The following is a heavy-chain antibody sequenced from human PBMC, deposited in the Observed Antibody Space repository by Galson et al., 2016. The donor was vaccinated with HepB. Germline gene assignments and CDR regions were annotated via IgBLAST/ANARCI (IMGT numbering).Heavy chain of an antibody. D-gene: IGHD3-16*01. CDR1: GGSISSGGCY. CDR3: ARDKKGGVIADRLFDP. CDR2: IYYTGNT. V-gene: IGHV4-31*03. Sequence: TLSLTCTVSGGSISSGGCYWSWIRQHPGKGLEWIGYIYYTGNTYYNPSLKSRVTISLDASKNQFSLKLSSVTAADTAVYYCARDKKGGVIADRLFDPWGQGTLITVSS. J-gene: IGHJ5*02.